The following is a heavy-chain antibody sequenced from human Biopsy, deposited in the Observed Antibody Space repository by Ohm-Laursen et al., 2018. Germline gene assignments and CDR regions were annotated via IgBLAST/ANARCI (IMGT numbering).Heavy chain of an antibody. J-gene: IGHJ6*02. Sequence: SETLSLACTVSGDSVTSDNYFWAWIRQPPGKGLEWIGSKHYRGGSYSNPSLRSRVAMSVDTAKNQISLTLASVTAADTAVYYCVRGVDYYDPYHYYALDVWGQGTTVTVSS. CDR1: GDSVTSDNYF. D-gene: IGHD3-22*01. V-gene: IGHV4-39*01. CDR2: KHYRGGS. CDR3: VRGVDYYDPYHYYALDV.